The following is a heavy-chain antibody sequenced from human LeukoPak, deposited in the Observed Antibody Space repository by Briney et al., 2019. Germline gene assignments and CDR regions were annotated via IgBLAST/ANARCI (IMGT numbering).Heavy chain of an antibody. CDR2: IYPTGST. CDR1: GGSISSSNW. J-gene: IGHJ5*02. Sequence: PSGTLSLTCAVSGGSISSSNWWSWIRQPPGKGLEWIGEIYPTGSTYYNPSLKSRVTISVDTSKNQFSLKVSSVSAADTAVYYCARAYSSSWYWNWFDPWGQGTLVTVSS. CDR3: ARAYSSSWYWNWFDP. V-gene: IGHV4-4*02. D-gene: IGHD6-13*01.